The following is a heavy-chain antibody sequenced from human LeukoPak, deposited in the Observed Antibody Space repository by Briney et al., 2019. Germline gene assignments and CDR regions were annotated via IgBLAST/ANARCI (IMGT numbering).Heavy chain of an antibody. D-gene: IGHD2-21*01. CDR3: AKDSCSPSCFYFDY. J-gene: IGHJ4*02. V-gene: IGHV3-23*01. CDR1: GFTFSSYA. Sequence: GASLRLSCAASGFTFSSYAMSWVRQAPGKGLEWVSAISGSGGSAFYADSVKGRFTISRDNSKNTLYLQMSSLRADDTAVYYCAKDSCSPSCFYFDYWSQGSPVAVSS. CDR2: ISGSGGSA.